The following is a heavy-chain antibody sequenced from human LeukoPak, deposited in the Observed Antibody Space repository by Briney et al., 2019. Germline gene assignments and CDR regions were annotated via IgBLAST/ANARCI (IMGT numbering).Heavy chain of an antibody. D-gene: IGHD3-22*01. Sequence: GGSLRLPCAASGFTFSSYAMIWVRQAPGKGREWVSAISCSGGSAHSADSVKGRFTISRDNSKNTLYLQMNSLRAEDTAVYYPYYYDSSGYSDFDYWGQGTLVTVSS. J-gene: IGHJ4*02. CDR2: ISCSGGSA. CDR1: GFTFSSYA. V-gene: IGHV3-23*01. CDR3: YYYDSSGYSDFDY.